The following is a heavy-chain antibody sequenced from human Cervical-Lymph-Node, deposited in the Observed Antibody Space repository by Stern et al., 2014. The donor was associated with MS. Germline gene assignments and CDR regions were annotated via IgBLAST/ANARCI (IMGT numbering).Heavy chain of an antibody. CDR3: ARVLEDTATQTRLFDY. D-gene: IGHD5-18*01. Sequence: QLQLQESGPGLVKPSQTLSLTCTVSGGSISSGGYYWSWIRQHPGKGLEWIGYIYYSGSTYYNPSLKSRVTISVDTSKNQFSLKLSSVTAADTAVYYCARVLEDTATQTRLFDYWGQGTLVTVSS. V-gene: IGHV4-31*03. CDR1: GGSISSGGYY. J-gene: IGHJ4*02. CDR2: IYYSGST.